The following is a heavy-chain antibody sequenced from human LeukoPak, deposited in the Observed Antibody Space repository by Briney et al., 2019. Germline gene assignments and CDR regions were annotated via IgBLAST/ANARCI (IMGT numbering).Heavy chain of an antibody. J-gene: IGHJ4*02. V-gene: IGHV1-2*02. D-gene: IGHD3-16*02. CDR3: ARNGAWGSYRLHDF. Sequence: ASVKVSCKASGYTFTGYYIHWVRQAPGQGLEWMGWINPNSGGTNFAQRFQGRVTVTSNTSIRTAYMELTNLLSDDTAVYYCARNGAWGSYRLHDFWGQGTLVTVSS. CDR1: GYTFTGYY. CDR2: INPNSGGT.